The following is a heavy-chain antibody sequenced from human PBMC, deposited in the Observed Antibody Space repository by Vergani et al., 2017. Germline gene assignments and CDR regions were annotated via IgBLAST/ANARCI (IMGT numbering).Heavy chain of an antibody. D-gene: IGHD3-10*01. V-gene: IGHV4-61*02. CDR3: ARELSYYYGSGSDDYNPYYCEGMDV. CDR1: GGSINTGAYY. J-gene: IGHJ6*02. Sequence: QVQLQESGPRLVRPSQTLSLTCTVSGGSINTGAYYWSWIRQPAGKGLEWIGRVYTSGMTNYNPSLKSRVTILVDRSKSQLSLKLTSVTAGDTAVYFCARELSYYYGSGSDDYNPYYCEGMDVWGQGTLVTVSS. CDR2: VYTSGMT.